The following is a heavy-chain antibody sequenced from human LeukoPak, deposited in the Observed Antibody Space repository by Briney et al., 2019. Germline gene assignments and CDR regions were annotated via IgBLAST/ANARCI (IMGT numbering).Heavy chain of an antibody. CDR1: GFTFSSYA. J-gene: IGHJ4*02. CDR2: ISYDGSNK. V-gene: IGHV3-30*04. Sequence: GGSLRLSCAASGFTFSSYAMHWVRQAPGKGLEWVAVISYDGSNKYYADSVKGRFTISRDNSKNTLYLQMNSLRAEDTAVYYCARGRLNGYFDYWGQGTLITVSS. CDR3: ARGRLNGYFDY. D-gene: IGHD1-1*01.